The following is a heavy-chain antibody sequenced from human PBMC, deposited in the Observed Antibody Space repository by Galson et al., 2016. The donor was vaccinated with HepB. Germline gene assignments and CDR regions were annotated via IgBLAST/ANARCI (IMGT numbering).Heavy chain of an antibody. Sequence: SVKVSCKASGYTFSSYAINWVRQAPGQGLEWTGWIHTRTGSLSYAQGFTGRYVFSLDTSVSTAYLEISGLKAEDTGVYYWARLVAADASVEASDVWGQGTLVTVSS. CDR1: GYTFSSYA. D-gene: IGHD6-13*01. J-gene: IGHJ3*01. CDR2: IHTRTGSL. V-gene: IGHV7-4-1*02. CDR3: ARLVAADASVEASDV.